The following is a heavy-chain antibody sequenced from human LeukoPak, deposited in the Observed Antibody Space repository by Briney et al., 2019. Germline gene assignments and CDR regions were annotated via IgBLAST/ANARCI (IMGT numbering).Heavy chain of an antibody. CDR1: GFTFSSYA. CDR2: ISYDGSNK. Sequence: SGGSLRLSCAASGFTFSSYAMHWVRQAPGKGLEWVAVISYDGSNKYYADSVKGRFTISRDNSKNTLYLQMNSLRAEDTAVYYCARVDCGGDCYIYYYYGMDVWGQGTTVTVSS. J-gene: IGHJ6*02. D-gene: IGHD2-21*02. CDR3: ARVDCGGDCYIYYYYGMDV. V-gene: IGHV3-30-3*01.